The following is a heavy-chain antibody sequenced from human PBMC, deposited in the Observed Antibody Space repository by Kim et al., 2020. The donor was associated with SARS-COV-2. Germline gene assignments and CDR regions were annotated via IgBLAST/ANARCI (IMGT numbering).Heavy chain of an antibody. Sequence: SETLSLTCTVSGGSIRSGGYYWSWIRQHPGKGLEWIGYIYYSGSTYYNPSLKSRVTISVDTSKNQFSLKLSSVTAADTAVYYCASGDTIFGVVINAFDIWGQGTMVTVSS. D-gene: IGHD3-3*01. V-gene: IGHV4-31*03. CDR1: GGSIRSGGYY. CDR3: ASGDTIFGVVINAFDI. J-gene: IGHJ3*02. CDR2: IYYSGST.